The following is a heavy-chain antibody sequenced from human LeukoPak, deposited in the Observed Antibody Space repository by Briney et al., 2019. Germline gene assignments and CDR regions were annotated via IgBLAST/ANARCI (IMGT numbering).Heavy chain of an antibody. CDR3: ARDGPGRYSSSWHGGAFDI. CDR1: GFTVSSSY. V-gene: IGHV3-53*01. Sequence: GGSLRLSCAASGFTVSSSYVSWVRQAPGKGLEWVSVIYSGGITYYADSVKGRFTFSRDDSKNTLYLQMNSLRVDDTAVYYCARDGPGRYSSSWHGGAFDIWGQGTMVTVSS. D-gene: IGHD6-13*01. J-gene: IGHJ3*02. CDR2: IYSGGIT.